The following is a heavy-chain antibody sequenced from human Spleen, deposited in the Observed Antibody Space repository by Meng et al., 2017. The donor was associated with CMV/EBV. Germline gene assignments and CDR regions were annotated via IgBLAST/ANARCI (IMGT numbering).Heavy chain of an antibody. CDR3: ARSDYYDSSAYPNYFDY. CDR2: ISSTSSFI. Sequence: GESLKISCAASGFTFSSYSMNWVRQAPGKGLEWVSSISSTSSFIYYAHSMKGRFTISRDNAKSSLYLQMNSLRAEDTAVYYCARSDYYDSSAYPNYFDYWGQGTLVTVSS. J-gene: IGHJ4*02. D-gene: IGHD3-22*01. CDR1: GFTFSSYS. V-gene: IGHV3-21*01.